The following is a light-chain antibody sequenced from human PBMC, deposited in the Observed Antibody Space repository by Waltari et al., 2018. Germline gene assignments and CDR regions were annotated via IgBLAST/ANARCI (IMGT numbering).Light chain of an antibody. CDR2: DAS. J-gene: IGKJ3*01. CDR1: QCIISY. V-gene: IGKV3-11*01. CDR3: QQRYNWPAT. Sequence: VLTQSPATLSLSPGDRATLSCRASQCIISYLAWYQHKPGQPPSLLIYDASNRATGIPARFSGSGSGTDYTLTISSLEPEDFAVYYCQQRYNWPATFGPGTKVAIK.